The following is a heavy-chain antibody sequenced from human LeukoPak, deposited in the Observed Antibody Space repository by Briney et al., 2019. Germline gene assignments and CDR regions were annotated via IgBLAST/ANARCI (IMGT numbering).Heavy chain of an antibody. J-gene: IGHJ4*02. D-gene: IGHD3-10*01. CDR3: ATGRSYYSPLDY. V-gene: IGHV1-69-2*01. Sequence: ASVKVSCKDSGYTFTDYYMHWVQQAPGKGLEWMGLVDPEDGETIYAEKFQGRVTITADTSTDTAYMELSSLRSEDTAVYYCATGRSYYSPLDYWGQGTLVTVSS. CDR2: VDPEDGET. CDR1: GYTFTDYY.